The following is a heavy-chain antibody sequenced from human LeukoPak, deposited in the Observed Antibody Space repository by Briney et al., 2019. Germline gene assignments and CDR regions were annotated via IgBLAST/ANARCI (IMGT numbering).Heavy chain of an antibody. CDR3: ARVEWLVGRGIFYYYYMDV. V-gene: IGHV3-64*01. CDR2: ISSNGGST. D-gene: IGHD6-19*01. Sequence: GGSLRLSCAASGFTFSSYAMHWVRQAPGKGLEYVSAISSNGGSTYYANSVKGRFTISRDNSKNTLYLQMGSLRAEDMAVYYCARVEWLVGRGIFYYYYMDVWGKGTTVTVSS. J-gene: IGHJ6*03. CDR1: GFTFSSYA.